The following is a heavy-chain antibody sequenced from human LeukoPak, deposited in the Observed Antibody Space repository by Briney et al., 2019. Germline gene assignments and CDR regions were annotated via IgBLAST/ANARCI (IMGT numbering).Heavy chain of an antibody. Sequence: ASVKVSCKASGYTFTSYGISWVRQAPGQGLEWMGWISAYNGNTNYAQKLQGRVTMTTDTSTSTAYMELRSLRSDDTAVYYCARDGRYCSSTSCYKVFDYWGQGTLVTVSS. J-gene: IGHJ4*02. D-gene: IGHD2-2*02. CDR1: GYTFTSYG. V-gene: IGHV1-18*01. CDR2: ISAYNGNT. CDR3: ARDGRYCSSTSCYKVFDY.